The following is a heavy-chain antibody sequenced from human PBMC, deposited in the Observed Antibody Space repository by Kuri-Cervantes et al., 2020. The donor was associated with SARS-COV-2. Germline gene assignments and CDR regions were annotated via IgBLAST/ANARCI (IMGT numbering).Heavy chain of an antibody. CDR1: GFTFSSYG. Sequence: GESLKISCAASGFTFSSYGMHWVRQAPGKGLEWVAVIWYDGSNKYYADPVKGRFTISRDNSKDTLYLQMNSLRAGDTAVYYCAGGVAARGGRRDYGMDVWGQGTTVTVSS. CDR2: IWYDGSNK. V-gene: IGHV3-33*01. CDR3: AGGVAARGGRRDYGMDV. J-gene: IGHJ6*02. D-gene: IGHD6-6*01.